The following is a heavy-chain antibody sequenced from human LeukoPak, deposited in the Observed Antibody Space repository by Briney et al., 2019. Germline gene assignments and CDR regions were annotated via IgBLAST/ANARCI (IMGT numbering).Heavy chain of an antibody. CDR2: IYYSGST. V-gene: IGHV4-39*01. Sequence: SETLSLTCTVSGGSISSSSSYWGWIRQPPGKGLEWIGSIYYSGSTYYNPSLKSRVTISVDTSKNQFSLKLSSVTAADTAVYYCARAPGIAVAGTTGGSDYWGQGTLVTVSS. CDR1: GGSISSSSSY. J-gene: IGHJ4*02. D-gene: IGHD6-19*01. CDR3: ARAPGIAVAGTTGGSDY.